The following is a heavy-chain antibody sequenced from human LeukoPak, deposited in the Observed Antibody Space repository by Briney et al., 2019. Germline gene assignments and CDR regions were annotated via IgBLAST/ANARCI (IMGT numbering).Heavy chain of an antibody. CDR1: GFTFSDYY. Sequence: PGGSLRLSCAASGFTFSDYYMSWIRQAPGKGLEWVSYISSSGSTIYCADSVKGRFTISRDNAKNSLYLQMNSLRAEDTAVYYCASDALSDAFDIWGQGTMVTVSS. CDR2: ISSSGSTI. J-gene: IGHJ3*02. CDR3: ASDALSDAFDI. V-gene: IGHV3-11*01.